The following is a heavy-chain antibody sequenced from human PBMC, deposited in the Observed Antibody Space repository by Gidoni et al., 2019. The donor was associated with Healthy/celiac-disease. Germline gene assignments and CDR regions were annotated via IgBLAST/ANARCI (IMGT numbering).Heavy chain of an antibody. V-gene: IGHV3-30*03. J-gene: IGHJ6*02. Sequence: QVQLVESGGGVVQPGRSLRLSCAATGFTFRSYGMHWVRQAPGKGLEGVAVITYDGSNKYYADSVKGRFTISRDNSKNTLYLQMNSLRAEDTAVYYCAGGYCSSTSCYAHYYYGMDVWGQGTTVTVSS. CDR3: AGGYCSSTSCYAHYYYGMDV. D-gene: IGHD2-2*01. CDR2: ITYDGSNK. CDR1: GFTFRSYG.